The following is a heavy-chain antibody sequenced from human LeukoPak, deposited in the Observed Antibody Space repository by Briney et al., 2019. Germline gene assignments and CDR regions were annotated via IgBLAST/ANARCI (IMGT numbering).Heavy chain of an antibody. CDR3: AKPRDSIVGTTTPTRLATLDI. Sequence: GGSLRLSCAASGFTFSSNAMSWVRQAPGKGLEWVLAVSTGGGSTSYADSVKGRFTISRDNPNNTLYLQMNNLRAEDTAVYYCAKPRDSIVGTTTPTRLATLDIWGQGTMVTVSS. J-gene: IGHJ3*02. CDR2: VSTGGGST. V-gene: IGHV3-23*01. CDR1: GFTFSSNA. D-gene: IGHD1-26*01.